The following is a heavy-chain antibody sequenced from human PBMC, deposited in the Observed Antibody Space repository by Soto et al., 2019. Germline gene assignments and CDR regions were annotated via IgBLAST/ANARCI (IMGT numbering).Heavy chain of an antibody. D-gene: IGHD3-22*01. J-gene: IGHJ4*02. CDR2: ISGSGGTA. CDR3: APNYSDGLGLGY. Sequence: EVQLLESGGGLVQPGGSLRLSCVASGFTFSSYAMSWVRQAPGKGLEWVSGISGSGGTANYADSVKGRFTISRDNSKDTLYLQMDSLRAEDPAVYYCAPNYSDGLGLGYWGQGTLVPVSS. CDR1: GFTFSSYA. V-gene: IGHV3-23*01.